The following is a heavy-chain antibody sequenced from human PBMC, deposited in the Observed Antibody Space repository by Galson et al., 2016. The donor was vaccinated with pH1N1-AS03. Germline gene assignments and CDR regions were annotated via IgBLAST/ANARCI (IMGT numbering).Heavy chain of an antibody. CDR1: GYTFISYV. V-gene: IGHV1-3*01. CDR2: INAGNGNT. CDR3: ARAFCSGGSCYDYFYYAVDV. D-gene: IGHD2-15*01. Sequence: SVKVSCKASGYTFISYVMHWVRQAPGQRLEWMGWINAGNGNTTYSQSFQGRVTITRDTSTSTAYMELRSLISDDTAMYYCARAFCSGGSCYDYFYYAVDVWGQGTTVTVSS. J-gene: IGHJ6*02.